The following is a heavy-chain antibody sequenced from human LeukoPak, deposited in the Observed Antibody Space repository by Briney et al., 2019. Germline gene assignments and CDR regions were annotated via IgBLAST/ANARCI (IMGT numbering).Heavy chain of an antibody. CDR1: GGTFSSYT. CDR2: IIPILGIA. V-gene: IGHV1-69*02. D-gene: IGHD3-3*01. CDR3: ARAPESGPPNY. J-gene: IGHJ4*02. Sequence: SVKVSCKASGGTFSSYTISWVRQAPGQGLEWMGRIIPILGIANYAQKFQGRVTITADKSTSTAYMELSSLRSEDTAVYYCARAPESGPPNYWGQGTLVTVSS.